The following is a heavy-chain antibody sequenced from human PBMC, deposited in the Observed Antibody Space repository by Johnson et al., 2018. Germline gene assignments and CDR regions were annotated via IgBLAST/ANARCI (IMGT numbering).Heavy chain of an antibody. J-gene: IGHJ1*01. CDR1: GGSFSGYY. Sequence: QVQLQQWGAGLLKPSETLSLTCAVYGGSFSGYYWSWIRQPPGKGLEWIGEINHSGSTNYNPSLKSRVTISVDTSKNQFSLKLSSVTAADTAVYYCARDVPDSSGYSFQHWGQGTLVTVSS. CDR2: INHSGST. V-gene: IGHV4-34*01. D-gene: IGHD3-22*01. CDR3: ARDVPDSSGYSFQH.